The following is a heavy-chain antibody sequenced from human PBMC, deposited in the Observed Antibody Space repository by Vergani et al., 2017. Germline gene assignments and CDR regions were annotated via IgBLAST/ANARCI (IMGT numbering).Heavy chain of an antibody. CDR2: IHYSGDT. CDR1: DSSIMTNPY. V-gene: IGHV4-38-2*01. D-gene: IGHD3-10*01. Sequence: QVQLQESGPGLVKPSETLTLTCDVSDSSIMTNPYWCWFRQSPGKGLEWIGCIHYSGDTHYNSSLKSRVSISIVSSSKFSLSLTSVTAADTAIYYCARPLFSGGFFPSSDGDVMDVWDHGTTVTVS. J-gene: IGHJ6*02. CDR3: ARPLFSGGFFPSSDGDVMDV.